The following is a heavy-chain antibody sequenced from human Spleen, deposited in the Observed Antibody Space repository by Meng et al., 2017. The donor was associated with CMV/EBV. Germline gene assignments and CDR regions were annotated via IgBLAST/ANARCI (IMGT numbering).Heavy chain of an antibody. CDR3: ARDYCSSTSCSFDY. Sequence: SGFTFDDYGMGWVRQAPEKGLEWVAGINWNGGSTGYADSVRGRFTISRDNAKNSLYLQMNSLRAEDTALYYCARDYCSSTSCSFDYWGQGTLVTVSS. V-gene: IGHV3-20*03. D-gene: IGHD2-2*01. CDR2: INWNGGST. J-gene: IGHJ4*02. CDR1: GFTFDDYG.